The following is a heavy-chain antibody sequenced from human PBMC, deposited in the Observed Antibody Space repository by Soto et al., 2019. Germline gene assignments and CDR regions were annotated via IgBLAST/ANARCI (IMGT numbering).Heavy chain of an antibody. J-gene: IGHJ3*02. V-gene: IGHV1-69*01. CDR1: GGTFSSYA. CDR3: ARDVVNTMVRGARGAFDI. CDR2: IIPIFGTA. Sequence: QVQLVQSGAEVKKPGSSVKVSCKASGGTFSSYAISWVRQAPGQGLEWMGGIIPIFGTANYAQKFQGRVTITADESTSTAYMELSSLRSEDTAVYYCARDVVNTMVRGARGAFDIWGQGPMVTVSS. D-gene: IGHD3-10*01.